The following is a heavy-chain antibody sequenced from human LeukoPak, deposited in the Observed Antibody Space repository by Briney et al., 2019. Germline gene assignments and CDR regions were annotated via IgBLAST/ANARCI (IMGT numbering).Heavy chain of an antibody. Sequence: SQTLSLTCTVSGGSISSGGYYWSWIRQHPGKGLEWIGYIYYSGSTYYNPSLKSRGTISVDTSKNQFSLKLSSVTAADTAVYYCARADYDILTGLDYWGQGTLVTVSS. CDR2: IYYSGST. CDR1: GGSISSGGYY. V-gene: IGHV4-31*03. CDR3: ARADYDILTGLDY. D-gene: IGHD3-9*01. J-gene: IGHJ4*02.